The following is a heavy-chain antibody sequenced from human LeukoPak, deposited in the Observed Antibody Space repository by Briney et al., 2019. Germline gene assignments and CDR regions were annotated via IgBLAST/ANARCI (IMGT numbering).Heavy chain of an antibody. Sequence: ASVKVSCKVSGYTLTELSMHWVRQAPGKGLEGMGGFDPEDGETIYAQKFQGRVTMTEDTSTDTAYMELSSLRSEDTAVYYCAAEGGTGGAPGGSAFDYWGQGTLVTVSS. D-gene: IGHD3-10*01. V-gene: IGHV1-24*01. CDR1: GYTLTELS. CDR3: AAEGGTGGAPGGSAFDY. CDR2: FDPEDGET. J-gene: IGHJ4*02.